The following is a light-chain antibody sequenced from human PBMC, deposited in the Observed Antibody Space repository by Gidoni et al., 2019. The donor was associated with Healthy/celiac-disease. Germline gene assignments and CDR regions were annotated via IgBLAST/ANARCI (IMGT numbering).Light chain of an antibody. CDR3: QQYDNLPIFT. J-gene: IGKJ3*01. V-gene: IGKV1-33*01. CDR1: QGISNY. Sequence: DIQMSPSPPSLSASVGDRVTITCQASQGISNYLNWYQQKPGKAPKLLIYDASNLETGVPSRFSGSGSGTDFTFTISSLQPEDIATYYCQQYDNLPIFTFGPGTRVEIK. CDR2: DAS.